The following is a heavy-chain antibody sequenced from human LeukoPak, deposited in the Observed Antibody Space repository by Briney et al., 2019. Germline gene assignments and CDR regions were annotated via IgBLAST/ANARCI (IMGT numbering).Heavy chain of an antibody. D-gene: IGHD3-10*01. CDR1: GFTVSSNY. Sequence: PGGSLRLSCAASGFTVSSNYMSWVRQAPGKGLEWVSIIYSDGSTYYADSVKGRFTISRDNSKNTLYLQMNSLRAEDTAVYYCARDQGGSGRPYYYGMDVWGQGTTVTVS. J-gene: IGHJ6*02. CDR2: IYSDGST. V-gene: IGHV3-66*02. CDR3: ARDQGGSGRPYYYGMDV.